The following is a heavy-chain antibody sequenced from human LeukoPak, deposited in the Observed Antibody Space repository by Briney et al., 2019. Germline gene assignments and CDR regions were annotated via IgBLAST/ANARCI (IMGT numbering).Heavy chain of an antibody. CDR1: GFTFSDYY. CDR3: AREHYSSTWRIIWYY. D-gene: IGHD6-13*01. CDR2: ISDDGGAI. Sequence: PGGSLRLSCAASGFTFSDYYMSWIRQAPGKGLEWVSHISDDGGAIHYADSVKGRFTISRDNAKNSLSLQMNSLRPEDTAVYFCAREHYSSTWRIIWYYWGQGTLVTVSS. J-gene: IGHJ4*02. V-gene: IGHV3-11*04.